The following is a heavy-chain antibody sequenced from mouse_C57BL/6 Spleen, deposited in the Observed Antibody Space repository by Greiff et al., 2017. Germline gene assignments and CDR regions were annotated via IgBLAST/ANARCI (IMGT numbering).Heavy chain of an antibody. D-gene: IGHD3-3*01. V-gene: IGHV5-16*01. CDR2: INYDGSST. CDR1: GFTFSDYY. Sequence: EVKVEASEGGLVQPGSSMKLSCTASGFTFSDYYMAWVRQVPEKGLELVANINYDGSSTYYLDSLKSRFIISRDNAKNILYLQMSSLKSEDTATYYCARDRRAGIFDYWGQGTTLTVSS. CDR3: ARDRRAGIFDY. J-gene: IGHJ2*01.